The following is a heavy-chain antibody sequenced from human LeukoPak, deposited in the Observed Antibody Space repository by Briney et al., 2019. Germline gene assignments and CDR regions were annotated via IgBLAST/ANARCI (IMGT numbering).Heavy chain of an antibody. Sequence: GRSLRLSCAASGFTFSSYAMHWVRQAPGKGLEWVAVISYDGSNKYYADSVKGRFTISRDNSKNTLYLQMNSLRAEDTAVYFCASGKYRYGDNWFDPWGQGTLVTVSS. J-gene: IGHJ5*02. CDR2: ISYDGSNK. CDR1: GFTFSSYA. CDR3: ASGKYRYGDNWFDP. D-gene: IGHD5-18*01. V-gene: IGHV3-30*04.